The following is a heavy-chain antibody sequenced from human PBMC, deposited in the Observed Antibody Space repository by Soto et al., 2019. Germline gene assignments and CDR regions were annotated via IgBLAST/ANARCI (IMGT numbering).Heavy chain of an antibody. Sequence: QVQLVQSGAEVKKPGASVKVSCKASGYTFTSHDFNWVRQAAGQGLEWMGWMNPSNGNTYYAEKFRGRVKMTRNTSISTAYMELSSLRSDDAAVYYCATGGNTWTLAYWGQGTVVTVSS. D-gene: IGHD1-1*01. CDR2: MNPSNGNT. CDR3: ATGGNTWTLAY. J-gene: IGHJ4*02. CDR1: GYTFTSHD. V-gene: IGHV1-8*01.